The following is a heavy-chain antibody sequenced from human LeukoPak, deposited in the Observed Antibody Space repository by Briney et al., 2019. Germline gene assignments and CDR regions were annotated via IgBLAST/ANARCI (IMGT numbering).Heavy chain of an antibody. D-gene: IGHD3-22*01. J-gene: IGHJ3*02. CDR2: NIPILGTA. V-gene: IGHV1-69*10. CDR1: GGTFSSHA. CDR3: ARTYYYDSSGYYPDAFDI. Sequence: GASVKVSCKASGGTFSSHAISWVRQAPGQGLEWMGGNIPILGTANYAQKFQGRVTITADKSTSTAYMELSSLRSEDTAVYYCARTYYYDSSGYYPDAFDIWGQGTMVTVSS.